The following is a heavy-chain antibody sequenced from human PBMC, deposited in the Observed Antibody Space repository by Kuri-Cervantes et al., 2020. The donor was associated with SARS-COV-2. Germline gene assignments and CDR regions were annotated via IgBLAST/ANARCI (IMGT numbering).Heavy chain of an antibody. J-gene: IGHJ4*02. D-gene: IGHD1-1*01. Sequence: GGSLRLSCTASGFTFDDYGMSWVRQAPGKGLEWVSGINWNGGSTGYADSVKGRFTISRDNSKNTLYLQMNSLRAEDTAVYYCARESPVPHGGTLDYWGQGTLVTVSS. V-gene: IGHV3-20*04. CDR1: GFTFDDYG. CDR3: ARESPVPHGGTLDY. CDR2: INWNGGST.